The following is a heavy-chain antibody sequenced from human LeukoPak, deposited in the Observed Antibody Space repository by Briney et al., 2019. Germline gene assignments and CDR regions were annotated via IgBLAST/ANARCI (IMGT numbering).Heavy chain of an antibody. D-gene: IGHD5-18*01. CDR2: ISGSGGNT. J-gene: IGHJ4*02. CDR1: GFTFSSAS. CDR3: VKRIQSALAAGY. V-gene: IGHV3-23*01. Sequence: GGSLRLSCAASGFTFSSASMNWVRQAPGKGLEWVSDISGSGGNTYYAKSVRGRFTISRDNSKNTLYLQMNSLRAGDTAIYYCVKRIQSALAAGYWGQGALVTVSS.